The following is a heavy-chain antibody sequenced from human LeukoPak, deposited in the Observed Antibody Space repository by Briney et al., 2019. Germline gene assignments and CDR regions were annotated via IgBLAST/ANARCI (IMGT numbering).Heavy chain of an antibody. Sequence: ASVKVSCKASGYTFTSYGISWVRQAPGQGLEWMGWTSSYSGNTNYAQKLQGRVTMTTDTSTSTAYMELRSLRSDDTAVYYCARVEYYDSSAYYYYYYYMDVWGKGTTVTVSS. CDR2: TSSYSGNT. CDR3: ARVEYYDSSAYYYYYYYMDV. CDR1: GYTFTSYG. V-gene: IGHV1-18*01. D-gene: IGHD3-22*01. J-gene: IGHJ6*03.